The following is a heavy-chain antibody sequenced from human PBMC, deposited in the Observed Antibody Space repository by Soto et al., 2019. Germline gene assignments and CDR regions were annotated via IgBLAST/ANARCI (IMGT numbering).Heavy chain of an antibody. CDR2: IIPFFGTA. D-gene: IGHD3-22*01. J-gene: IGHJ6*02. CDR3: ARCTNYYYDSSGYYGGYYYGLDV. Sequence: SVKVSCKASGDTFSTYAITWVRQAPGQGLEWMGGIIPFFGTANYAQKFQGRITIIAEDSTSTAYMELSSLRSEDTAVYYCARCTNYYYDSSGYYGGYYYGLDVWGQGTTVTVSS. V-gene: IGHV1-69*13. CDR1: GDTFSTYA.